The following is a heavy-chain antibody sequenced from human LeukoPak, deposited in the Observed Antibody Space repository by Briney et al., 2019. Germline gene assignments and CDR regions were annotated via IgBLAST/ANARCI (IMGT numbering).Heavy chain of an antibody. J-gene: IGHJ4*02. CDR2: IRPEGSEE. D-gene: IGHD1-7*01. CDR1: GFTFSSHW. CDR3: ARLLGTVTTYDY. V-gene: IGHV3-7*01. Sequence: GGSLRLSCAASGFTFSSHWMSWVRQAPGKGLEWVASIRPEGSEEYYMDSVKGRFTISRDNAKNSLYLQMNSLRAEDTAVYYCARLLGTVTTYDYWGQGTLVTVSS.